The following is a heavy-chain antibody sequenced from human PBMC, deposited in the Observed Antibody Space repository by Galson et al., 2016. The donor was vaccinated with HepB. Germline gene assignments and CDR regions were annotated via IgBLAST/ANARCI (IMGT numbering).Heavy chain of an antibody. D-gene: IGHD3-3*01. J-gene: IGHJ5*02. CDR3: AKGPYYDFWSGKDWFDP. V-gene: IGHV3-30*18. Sequence: SLRLSCAASGFTFTSFGMHWFRQAPGKGLEWVAAISNDGNNIYYADSVKGRFTISRDNSKNTLYLQMNSLRAEDSALYFCAKGPYYDFWSGKDWFDPWGQGTLVTVSS. CDR1: GFTFTSFG. CDR2: ISNDGNNI.